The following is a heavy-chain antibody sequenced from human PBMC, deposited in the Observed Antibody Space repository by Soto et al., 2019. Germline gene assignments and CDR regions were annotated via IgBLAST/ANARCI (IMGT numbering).Heavy chain of an antibody. CDR2: ISWNCGNI. CDR1: GFTFDDYA. Sequence: EVQLVESGGGLVQPGRSLRLSCAASGFTFDDYAMHWVRQAPGKGLEWVSGISWNCGNIGYADSVKGRFTISRDNAKNSLFLQMNSLRADDTALYFCAKDIYSSSSGQDYWGQGTPVTVSS. CDR3: AKDIYSSSSGQDY. V-gene: IGHV3-9*01. J-gene: IGHJ4*02. D-gene: IGHD6-6*01.